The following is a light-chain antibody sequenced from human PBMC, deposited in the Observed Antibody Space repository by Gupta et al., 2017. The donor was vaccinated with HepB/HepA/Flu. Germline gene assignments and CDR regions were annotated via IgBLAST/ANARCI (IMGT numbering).Light chain of an antibody. CDR3: QQVNSFPNT. CDR1: QGISNW. V-gene: IGKV1-12*01. CDR2: AAS. Sequence: DIQMTQSPSSVSASVGDRVTITCRASQGISNWLAWYQQKPGKAPKLLIYAASSLESGVPSRFSGSGYGTDFTLTISSLQPEDFATYYCQQVNSFPNTFGQVTLLDIK. J-gene: IGKJ5*01.